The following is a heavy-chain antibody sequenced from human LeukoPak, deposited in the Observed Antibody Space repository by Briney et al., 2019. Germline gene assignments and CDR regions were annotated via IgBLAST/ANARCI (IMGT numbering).Heavy chain of an antibody. CDR1: GLTVSGNC. J-gene: IGHJ4*02. Sequence: GGSLRLSCAASGLTVSGNCMNWVRQAPGKGLEWVSAIFTDDTTYYGDSVKGRFTISRDNSKNTLYLQMNSLRAEDTAVYYCARDTPNDAEAFLDYWGQGTLVSVSS. CDR3: ARDTPNDAEAFLDY. CDR2: IFTDDTT. V-gene: IGHV3-66*01. D-gene: IGHD2-8*01.